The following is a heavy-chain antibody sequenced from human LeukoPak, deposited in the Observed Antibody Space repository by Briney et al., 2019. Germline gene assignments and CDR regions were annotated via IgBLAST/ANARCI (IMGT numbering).Heavy chain of an antibody. Sequence: PGGSLRLFCAASGFTFSNAWMSWVRQAPGKGLEWVGRIKSKTDGGTTDYAAPVKGRFTISRDDSKNTLYLRMNSLKTEDTAVYYCSTDLCSSVSCYRGPFDYWGQGTLVTVSS. J-gene: IGHJ4*02. CDR3: STDLCSSVSCYRGPFDY. D-gene: IGHD2-2*02. V-gene: IGHV3-15*01. CDR1: GFTFSNAW. CDR2: IKSKTDGGTT.